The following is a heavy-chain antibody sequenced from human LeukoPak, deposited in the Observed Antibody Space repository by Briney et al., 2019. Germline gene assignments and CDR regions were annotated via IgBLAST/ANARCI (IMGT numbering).Heavy chain of an antibody. Sequence: GGSLRLSCAASGFTFSSNAMSWVRQAPGKGLEWVSAISGSGGSTYYADSVKGRFTISRDNSKNTLYLQMNSLRAEDTAVYYCAKDVYGDYWGYYFDYWGQGTLVTVSS. CDR3: AKDVYGDYWGYYFDY. D-gene: IGHD4-17*01. CDR1: GFTFSSNA. CDR2: ISGSGGST. J-gene: IGHJ4*02. V-gene: IGHV3-23*01.